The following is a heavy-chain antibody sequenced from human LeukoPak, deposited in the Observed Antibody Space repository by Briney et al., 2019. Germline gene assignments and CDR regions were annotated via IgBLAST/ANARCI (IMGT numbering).Heavy chain of an antibody. D-gene: IGHD5-12*01. CDR3: ARHSRSGSGGYENAFDI. CDR1: GGSISSSSYY. CDR2: IYSGGST. Sequence: SETLSLTCSVSGGSISSSSYYWDWIRQSPGKGLEWIGNIYSGGSTYYTPSLKSRVTISVDTSKNQFSLKLSSVTAADTAIYFCARHSRSGSGGYENAFDIWGQGTMVTVSS. J-gene: IGHJ3*02. V-gene: IGHV4-39*01.